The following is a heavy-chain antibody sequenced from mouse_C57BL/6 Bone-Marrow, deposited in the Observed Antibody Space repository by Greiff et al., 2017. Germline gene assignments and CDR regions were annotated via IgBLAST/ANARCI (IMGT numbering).Heavy chain of an antibody. CDR1: GFSLTSYG. CDR2: IWSGGST. D-gene: IGHD1-1*01. Sequence: VQLQESGPGLVQPSQSLSITCTVSGFSLTSYGVHWVRQSPGKGLEWLGVIWSGGSTDYNAAFISRLSISKDNSKSQVFFKMNSLQADDTAIYYCARNCPITTVVEEGLGAMDYWGQGTSVTVSS. V-gene: IGHV2-2*01. CDR3: ARNCPITTVVEEGLGAMDY. J-gene: IGHJ4*01.